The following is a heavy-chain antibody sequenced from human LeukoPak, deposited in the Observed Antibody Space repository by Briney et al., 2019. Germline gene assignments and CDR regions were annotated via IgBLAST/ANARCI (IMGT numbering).Heavy chain of an antibody. D-gene: IGHD2-2*01. CDR1: GYTFTDYY. V-gene: IGHV1-2*02. Sequence: GASVKVSCKASGYTFTDYYVHWVRQAPGQGLEWMGWINPNSGGTKYAQKFQGRVTITRDTSISTAYMDLRWLGSDDTAMYYCARDHCTRNSCYEDLYYGMDVWGQGTTVTVSS. CDR2: INPNSGGT. J-gene: IGHJ6*02. CDR3: ARDHCTRNSCYEDLYYGMDV.